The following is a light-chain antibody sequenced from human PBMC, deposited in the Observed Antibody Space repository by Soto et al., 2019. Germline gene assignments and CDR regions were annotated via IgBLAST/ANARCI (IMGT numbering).Light chain of an antibody. CDR3: QHYGCPLT. CDR2: GAS. Sequence: EIVLTQSPGTLSLSPGGRATLSCRASQSVRSSYSAWHQQTRVQAPRLLIFGASFRTTGIPDRCSGRSARTDIPITISILADEDVAVYYWQHYGCPLTFGGGTKVEIK. V-gene: IGKV3-20*01. J-gene: IGKJ4*01. CDR1: QSVRSSY.